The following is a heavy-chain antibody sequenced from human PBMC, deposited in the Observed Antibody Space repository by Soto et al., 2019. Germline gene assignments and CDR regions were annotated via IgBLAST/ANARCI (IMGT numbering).Heavy chain of an antibody. Sequence: VKVSCKASGGTFSSYAISWVRQAPGQGLEWMGGIIPIFGTANYAQKFQGRVTITADESTSTAYMELSSLRSEDTAVYYCARGKDPVRGVIITFGWFDPWGQGTLVTVSS. D-gene: IGHD3-10*01. V-gene: IGHV1-69*13. CDR3: ARGKDPVRGVIITFGWFDP. CDR2: IIPIFGTA. CDR1: GGTFSSYA. J-gene: IGHJ5*02.